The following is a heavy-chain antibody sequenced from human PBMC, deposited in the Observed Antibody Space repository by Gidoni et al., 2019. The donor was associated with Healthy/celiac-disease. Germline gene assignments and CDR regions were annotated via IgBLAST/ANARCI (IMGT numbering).Heavy chain of an antibody. D-gene: IGHD3-22*01. CDR3: AREDDSSGYYYGLDY. Sequence: QVQLVQSGAEVKKPGAAVKVSCKASGYTFTSYGISWVRQAPGQGLEWMGWLSAYNGNTNSAQKLQGRVTMTTDTSTSTAYMELRSLRSDDTAVYYCAREDDSSGYYYGLDYWGQGTLVTVSS. CDR2: LSAYNGNT. CDR1: GYTFTSYG. J-gene: IGHJ4*02. V-gene: IGHV1-18*01.